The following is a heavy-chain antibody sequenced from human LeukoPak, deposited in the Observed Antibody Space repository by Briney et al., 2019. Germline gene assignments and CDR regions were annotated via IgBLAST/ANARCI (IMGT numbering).Heavy chain of an antibody. Sequence: GGSLRLSCTASGFTFSNYAMSWVRQAPGKGLVWVSTISGSDGSTYYADSVKGRFTISRDNSKNTLYLQMNSLRVEGTAIYYCAKGRGYCTGGSCYSDYWGQGTLVTVSS. V-gene: IGHV3-23*01. CDR3: AKGRGYCTGGSCYSDY. CDR1: GFTFSNYA. J-gene: IGHJ4*02. CDR2: ISGSDGST. D-gene: IGHD2-15*01.